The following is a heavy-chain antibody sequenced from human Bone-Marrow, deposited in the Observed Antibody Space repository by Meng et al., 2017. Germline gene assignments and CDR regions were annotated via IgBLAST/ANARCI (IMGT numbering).Heavy chain of an antibody. CDR2: IIPILGIA. CDR3: ARDNGSSGSCSNWFGP. Sequence: SVKVSCKASGGTFSSYTISWVRQAPGQGLEWMGRIIPILGIANYAQKFQGRVTITADKSTSTAYMELSSLRSEDTAVYYCARDNGSSGSCSNWFGPWGQGNLV. J-gene: IGHJ5*01. CDR1: GGTFSSYT. V-gene: IGHV1-69*04. D-gene: IGHD2-15*01.